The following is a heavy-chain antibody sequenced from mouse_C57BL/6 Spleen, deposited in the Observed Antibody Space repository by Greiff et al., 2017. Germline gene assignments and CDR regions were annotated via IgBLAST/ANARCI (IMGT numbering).Heavy chain of an antibody. V-gene: IGHV6-3*01. CDR3: TGDWAYFDY. CDR2: ISLTSDNYAT. D-gene: IGHD4-1*01. Sequence: EVKLMESGGGLVQPGGSMKLSCVASGFTFSNYWMNWVRQSPEKGLEWVAQISLTSDNYATHYAESVKGRFTISRDDSKRSVYLQMNNVRAEDTGIFYCTGDWAYFDYWGKGTTLTVSS. J-gene: IGHJ2*01. CDR1: GFTFSNYW.